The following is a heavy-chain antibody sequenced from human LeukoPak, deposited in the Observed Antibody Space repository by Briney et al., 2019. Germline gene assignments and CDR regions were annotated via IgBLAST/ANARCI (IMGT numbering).Heavy chain of an antibody. V-gene: IGHV3-23*01. CDR2: IASTDGST. CDR1: GFTFSNFA. Sequence: GGSLRLSCSASGFTFSNFAMSWVRQAPGKGLEGVSSIASTDGSTYYGDYVKGRLTVSRDNSRNTLYLKLDSLRADDAAVYYCAKYFSRAFDYFDYWGQGTLVTVSS. J-gene: IGHJ4*02. CDR3: AKYFSRAFDYFDY. D-gene: IGHD3-3*01.